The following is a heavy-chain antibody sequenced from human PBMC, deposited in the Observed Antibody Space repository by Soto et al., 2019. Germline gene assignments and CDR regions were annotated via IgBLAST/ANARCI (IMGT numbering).Heavy chain of an antibody. CDR3: ARDPSRATAKWFDP. J-gene: IGHJ5*02. Sequence: SETLSLTCAVSGYSISSGYYWGWIGQPPEKGLEWIGSIYHSGSTYYNPSLKSRVTISVDTSKNQFSLKLSSVTAADTAVYYCARDPSRATAKWFDPWGQGTLVTVSS. D-gene: IGHD5-12*01. V-gene: IGHV4-38-2*02. CDR2: IYHSGST. CDR1: GYSISSGYY.